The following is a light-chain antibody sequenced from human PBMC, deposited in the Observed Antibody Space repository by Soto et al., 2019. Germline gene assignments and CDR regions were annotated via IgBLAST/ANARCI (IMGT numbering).Light chain of an antibody. CDR2: DVS. CDR1: SSDVGDYNS. J-gene: IGLJ1*01. CDR3: CSYVGGYSYV. V-gene: IGLV2-11*01. Sequence: QSVLTQPRSVSGSTGQSDTVSCIGTSSDVGDYNSVSWYQQHPGKAPKLMIYDVSKRPSGVPDRFSGSKSGNTASLTISGLQAEDEADYYCCSYVGGYSYVFGIGTKVTVL.